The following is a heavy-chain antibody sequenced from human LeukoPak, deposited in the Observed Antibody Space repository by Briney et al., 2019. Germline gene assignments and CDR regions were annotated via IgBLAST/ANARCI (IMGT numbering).Heavy chain of an antibody. Sequence: ASVKVSGKAFGGTFSSYAISWVRQAPGQGLEWMGRIIPIFGTANYAQKFQGRVTITADKSTSTAYMELSSLRSEDTAVYYCAREEDTAMVTIDKAFDIWGQGTMVTVSS. J-gene: IGHJ3*02. D-gene: IGHD5-18*01. CDR3: AREEDTAMVTIDKAFDI. CDR1: GGTFSSYA. CDR2: IIPIFGTA. V-gene: IGHV1-69*06.